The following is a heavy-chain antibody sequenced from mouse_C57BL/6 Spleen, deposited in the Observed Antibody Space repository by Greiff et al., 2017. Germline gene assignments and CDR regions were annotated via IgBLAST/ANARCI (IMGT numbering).Heavy chain of an antibody. D-gene: IGHD1-1*01. CDR1: GFTFSDYY. CDR2: INYDGSST. CDR3: ARGGTVYAMDY. J-gene: IGHJ4*01. V-gene: IGHV5-16*01. Sequence: EVMLVESEGGLVQPGSSMKLSCTASGFTFSDYYMAWVRQVPEKGLEWVANINYDGSSTYYLDSLKSRFIISRDNAKNILYLQMSSLKSEDTATYYCARGGTVYAMDYWGQGTSVTVSS.